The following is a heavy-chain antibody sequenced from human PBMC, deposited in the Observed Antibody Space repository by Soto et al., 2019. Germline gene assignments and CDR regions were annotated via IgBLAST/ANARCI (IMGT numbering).Heavy chain of an antibody. V-gene: IGHV3-21*06. J-gene: IGHJ4*02. CDR1: GFTFTRYS. Sequence: EVQLVESGGGLVKPGGSLRLSCAASGFTFTRYSMNLVRQAPGKELEWVSSISSTTNYIYYGDSMKGRFTISRDNAKNSLYLEMNNLRAEDTAVYYCARESEDLTSNFDYWGQGTLVTVS. CDR3: ARESEDLTSNFDY. CDR2: ISSTTNYI.